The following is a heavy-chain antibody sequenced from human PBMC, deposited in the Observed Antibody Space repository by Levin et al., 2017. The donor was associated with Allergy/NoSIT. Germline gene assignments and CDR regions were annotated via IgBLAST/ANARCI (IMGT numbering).Heavy chain of an antibody. CDR3: ASGGWGSTVDI. D-gene: IGHD7-27*01. V-gene: IGHV3-21*01. CDR2: VSSSSTYT. CDR1: GFDFSSYN. J-gene: IGHJ3*02. Sequence: GESLKISCAASGFDFSSYNMNWVRQAPGKGLEWVSSVSSSSTYTHYADSVKGRFTVSRDNAKKSLYLLMNSLRVEDTAVYYCASGGWGSTVDIWGQGTTVTVSS.